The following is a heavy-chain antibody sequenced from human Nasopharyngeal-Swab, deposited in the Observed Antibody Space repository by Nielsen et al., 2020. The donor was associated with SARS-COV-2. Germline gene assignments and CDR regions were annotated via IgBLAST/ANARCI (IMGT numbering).Heavy chain of an antibody. V-gene: IGHV3-7*01. J-gene: IGHJ4*02. D-gene: IGHD1/OR15-1a*01. CDR3: ARVFSKSYNWNNEGYFDY. CDR2: IKQDGSEK. Sequence: VRQAPGKGLEWVANIKQDGSEKYYVDSVKGRFTISRDNAKNSLYLQMNSLRAEDTAVYYCARVFSKSYNWNNEGYFDYWGQGTLVTVSS.